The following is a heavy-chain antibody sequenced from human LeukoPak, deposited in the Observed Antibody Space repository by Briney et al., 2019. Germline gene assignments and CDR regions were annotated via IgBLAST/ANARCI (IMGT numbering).Heavy chain of an antibody. V-gene: IGHV1-69*05. D-gene: IGHD6-19*01. CDR2: IIPIFGTS. Sequence: GASVKVSCKASGYTFTGYYMHWVRQAPGQGLEWMGRIIPIFGTSNYAQKFQGRVTITTDTSTSTAYMELSRLRSEDTAVYYCARGQWLGWAFDIWGQGTMVTVSS. J-gene: IGHJ3*02. CDR1: GYTFTGYY. CDR3: ARGQWLGWAFDI.